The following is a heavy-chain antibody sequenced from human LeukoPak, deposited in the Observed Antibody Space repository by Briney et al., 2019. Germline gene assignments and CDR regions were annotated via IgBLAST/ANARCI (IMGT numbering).Heavy chain of an antibody. CDR3: AIWTSGNY. D-gene: IGHD1-1*01. CDR1: QFTFNVSW. Sequence: GGSLRLSCADSQFTFNVSWMNWVRQAPGKGLEWVANMDPTGSQKRYVDSVRGRVTISKDNPGASLYLDMHSLRAEDTAIYYCAIWTSGNYWGQGTLVTVSS. V-gene: IGHV3-7*01. J-gene: IGHJ4*02. CDR2: MDPTGSQK.